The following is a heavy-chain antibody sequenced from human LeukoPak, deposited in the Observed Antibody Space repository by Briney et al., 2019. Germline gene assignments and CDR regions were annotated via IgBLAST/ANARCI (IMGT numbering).Heavy chain of an antibody. J-gene: IGHJ6*02. CDR1: GFGFNSYT. D-gene: IGHD2/OR15-2a*01. CDR2: ISPVSSYT. CDR3: VRDVSRRIGMDV. Sequence: GGSLRLSCLASGFGFNSYTKNWVREAPGKGLEWVSTISPVSSYTWYAESVKGRFTISRDNPKNSLYLQMDSLRAEDTAVYYCVRDVSRRIGMDVWGQGTTVTVSS. V-gene: IGHV3-21*01.